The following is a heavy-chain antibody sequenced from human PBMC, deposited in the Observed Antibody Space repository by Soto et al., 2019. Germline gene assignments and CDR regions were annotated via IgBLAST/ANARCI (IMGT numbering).Heavy chain of an antibody. D-gene: IGHD3-10*01. J-gene: IGHJ3*02. V-gene: IGHV3-48*01. CDR3: AKDRGGSGAFDI. CDR2: ISSAGSSI. CDR1: GFSFSIYS. Sequence: EGQLVEFGGGVVKPGGSLRLSCAASGFSFSIYSYNWVRQAPGKGLEWLSYISSAGSSIYYADSVKGRFTISRDSARDSVYLKMKSLRAEDTAVYYCAKDRGGSGAFDIWGQGTMVTASS.